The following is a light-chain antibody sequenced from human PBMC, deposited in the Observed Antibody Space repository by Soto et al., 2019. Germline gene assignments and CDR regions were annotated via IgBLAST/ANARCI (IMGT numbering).Light chain of an antibody. V-gene: IGKV3-15*01. CDR1: HYVYSN. J-gene: IGKJ1*01. CDR2: RAS. CDR3: QQYHNLWT. Sequence: EIVMTQSPATLSMSPGERATLSCTASHYVYSNVAWFQQRPGQAPRLLIYRASARATGTPARFSGSGSGTEFTLTITSLQSEDFAVYYCQQYHNLWTFGHGTEVEIK.